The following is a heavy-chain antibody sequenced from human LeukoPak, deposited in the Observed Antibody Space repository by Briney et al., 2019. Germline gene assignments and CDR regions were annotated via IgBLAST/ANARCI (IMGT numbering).Heavy chain of an antibody. V-gene: IGHV3-21*06. CDR3: ARDREAKARIGGMDV. Sequence: GGSLRLSCAVSGSTFSSYSMNWVRQAPGKGLEWVSSISSSSSYIYYADSVKGRFTISRDNAKNSLYLQMNSLRAEDTAIYYCARDREAKARIGGMDVWGQGTTVIVS. D-gene: IGHD5-12*01. CDR2: ISSSSSYI. CDR1: GSTFSSYS. J-gene: IGHJ6*02.